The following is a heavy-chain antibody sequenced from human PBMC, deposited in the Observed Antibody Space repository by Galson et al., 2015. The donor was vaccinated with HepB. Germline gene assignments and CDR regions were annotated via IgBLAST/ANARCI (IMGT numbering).Heavy chain of an antibody. CDR2: IYYSGST. D-gene: IGHD3-10*01. Sequence: SETLSLTCTVSGGSISSSSYYWSWIRQPPGKGLEWIGYIYYSGSTNYNPSLKSRVTISVDTSKNQFSLKLSSVTAADTAVYYCARHAPADRVRGVIGAGGSWFDPWGQGTLVTVSS. CDR1: GGSISSSSYY. V-gene: IGHV4-61*05. CDR3: ARHAPADRVRGVIGAGGSWFDP. J-gene: IGHJ5*02.